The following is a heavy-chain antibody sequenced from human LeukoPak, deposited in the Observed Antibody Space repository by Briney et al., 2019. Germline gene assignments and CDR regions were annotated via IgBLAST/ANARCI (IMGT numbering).Heavy chain of an antibody. D-gene: IGHD3-3*01. CDR3: AKDMNVLRFLEWPPDY. J-gene: IGHJ4*02. CDR1: GFTFSSYG. V-gene: IGHV3-30*02. Sequence: GGSLRLSCAASGFTFSSYGMHWVRQAPGKGLEWVAFIRYDGSNKYYADSVKGRFTISRDNSKNTLYLQMNSLRAEYTAVYYCAKDMNVLRFLEWPPDYWGQGTLITVSS. CDR2: IRYDGSNK.